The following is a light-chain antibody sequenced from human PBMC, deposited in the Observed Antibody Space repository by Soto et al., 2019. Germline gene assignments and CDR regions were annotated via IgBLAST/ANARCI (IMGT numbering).Light chain of an antibody. CDR2: GAS. Sequence: EIVLTQSPGTLSLSPVERATLSCRASQSVSSSYLAWYQQKPGQAPRLLIYGASSRATGIPARFSGSGSGTNFTLTISRLEPEDFAVYYCQQYRTFGQGTKVDIK. V-gene: IGKV3-20*01. CDR3: QQYRT. CDR1: QSVSSSY. J-gene: IGKJ1*01.